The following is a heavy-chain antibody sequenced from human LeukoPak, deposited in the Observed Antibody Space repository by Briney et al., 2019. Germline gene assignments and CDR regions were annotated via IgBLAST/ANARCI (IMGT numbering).Heavy chain of an antibody. CDR3: ARARLQLLTYFDY. CDR1: GGSISSGGYY. CDR2: IYYSGST. D-gene: IGHD2-2*01. J-gene: IGHJ4*02. V-gene: IGHV4-31*03. Sequence: SQTLSLTCTVSGGSISSGGYYWSWIRQHPGKGLEWIGYIYYSGSTNYNPSLKSRVTISVDTSKNQFSLKLSSVTAADTAVYYCARARLQLLTYFDYWGQGTLVTVSS.